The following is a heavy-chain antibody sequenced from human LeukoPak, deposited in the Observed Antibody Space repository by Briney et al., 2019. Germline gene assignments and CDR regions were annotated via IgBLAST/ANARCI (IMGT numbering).Heavy chain of an antibody. CDR3: ASYGYYYDSSGYFEGVAFDI. Sequence: SETLSLTRIVSGGSISSYYWSWIRQPPGKGLEWIGYIYYSGSTNYNPSLKSRVTISVDKSKNQFSLKLSSVTAADTAVYYCASYGYYYDSSGYFEGVAFDIWGQGTMVTVSS. V-gene: IGHV4-59*12. CDR1: GGSISSYY. CDR2: IYYSGST. D-gene: IGHD3-22*01. J-gene: IGHJ3*02.